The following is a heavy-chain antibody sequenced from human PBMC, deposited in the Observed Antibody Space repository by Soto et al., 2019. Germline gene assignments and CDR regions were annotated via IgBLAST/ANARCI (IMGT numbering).Heavy chain of an antibody. Sequence: QVQLVQSGAEVKKPGSSVKVSCKASGVTFSSYAISWVRQAPGQGLEWMGGIIPIFGTANYAQKFQGRVKITADEYTSTAYMELSSLRSEDMAVYYCARAVAAEPEPYFSFDYWGQGTMVTVS. CDR3: ARAVAAEPEPYFSFDY. D-gene: IGHD6-19*01. V-gene: IGHV1-69*01. CDR2: IIPIFGTA. CDR1: GVTFSSYA. J-gene: IGHJ4*02.